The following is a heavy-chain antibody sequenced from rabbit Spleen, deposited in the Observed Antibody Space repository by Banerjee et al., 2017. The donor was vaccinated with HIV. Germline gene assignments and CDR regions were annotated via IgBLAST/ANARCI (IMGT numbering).Heavy chain of an antibody. Sequence: QSLEESGGDLVKPGASLTLTCTASGFSFSYSDYMCWVRQAPGKGLQWIACIHAITGKAVYATWATGRFTFSKASSTTVTLQMTSLTAADTATYFCARDTSSSFSSYGMDLWGQGTLVTVS. J-gene: IGHJ6*01. V-gene: IGHV1S40*01. CDR1: GFSFSYSDY. CDR2: IHAITGKA. CDR3: ARDTSSSFSSYGMDL. D-gene: IGHD1-1*01.